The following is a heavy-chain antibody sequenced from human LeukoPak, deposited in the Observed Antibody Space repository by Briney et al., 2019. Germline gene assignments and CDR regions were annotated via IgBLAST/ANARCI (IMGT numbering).Heavy chain of an antibody. CDR2: ISSSSSYK. D-gene: IGHD4-17*01. CDR1: GFTFSSYS. J-gene: IGHJ3*02. Sequence: GGSLRLSCAASGFTFSSYSMNWVRQAPGKGLEWVSSISSSSSYKYYADSVKGRFTISRDNAKNSLYLQMNSLRAEDTAVYYCAREGDYGDYVWVNAFDIWGQGTMVTVSS. V-gene: IGHV3-21*01. CDR3: AREGDYGDYVWVNAFDI.